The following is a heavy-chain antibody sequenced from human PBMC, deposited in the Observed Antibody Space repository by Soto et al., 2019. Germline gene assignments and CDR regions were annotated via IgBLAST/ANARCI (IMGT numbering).Heavy chain of an antibody. CDR3: AKGDCSGGSCYFSAFDI. J-gene: IGHJ3*02. Sequence: GGSLRLSCAASGFTFSSYGMHWVRQAPGKGLEWVAVISYDGTNNYYTESVKGRFTISRDNSKNTLFLQMNSLRAEDTAVYFCAKGDCSGGSCYFSAFDIWGQGTMVTVS. CDR1: GFTFSSYG. D-gene: IGHD2-15*01. V-gene: IGHV3-30*18. CDR2: ISYDGTNN.